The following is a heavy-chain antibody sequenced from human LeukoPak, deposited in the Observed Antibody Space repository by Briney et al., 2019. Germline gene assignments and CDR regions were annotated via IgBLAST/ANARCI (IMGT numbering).Heavy chain of an antibody. J-gene: IGHJ5*02. V-gene: IGHV5-51*01. D-gene: IGHD6-13*01. Sequence: GESLKISCKGSGYSFTSYWIGWVRQVPGKGLEWMGIIYPGDSDTRYSPSSQGQVTISADKSISTAYLQWSSLKASDTAMYYCARLVYSSSVFLFDPWGQGTLVTVSS. CDR2: IYPGDSDT. CDR3: ARLVYSSSVFLFDP. CDR1: GYSFTSYW.